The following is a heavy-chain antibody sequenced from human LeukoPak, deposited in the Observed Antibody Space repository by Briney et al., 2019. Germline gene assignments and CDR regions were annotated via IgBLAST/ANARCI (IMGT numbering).Heavy chain of an antibody. V-gene: IGHV3-7*01. CDR2: INEDGSEK. D-gene: IGHD4-23*01. CDR3: ARDYGGRLGYFDY. Sequence: GGSLRLSCAASGFTFSTYWMSWVRQLPGKGLQWVANINEDGSEKDYVDSVKGRFTVSRDNAKNSLYLQMDSLRAEDTAVYYCARDYGGRLGYFDYWGQGTLVTVSS. CDR1: GFTFSTYW. J-gene: IGHJ4*02.